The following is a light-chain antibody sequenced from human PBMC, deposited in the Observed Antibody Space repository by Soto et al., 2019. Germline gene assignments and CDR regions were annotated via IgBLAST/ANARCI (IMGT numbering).Light chain of an antibody. CDR3: QQYNNWPPFT. CDR2: GAS. J-gene: IGKJ3*01. V-gene: IGKV3-15*01. CDR1: QSVSSS. Sequence: EIAMTQSPATLSVSPGERVTLSCRASQSVSSSLAWYQQKPGQAPRLLIYGASTRATGIPARFSGSGSETEFTLTISSLQSEDFGVYYCQQYNNWPPFTFGPGTKVDIK.